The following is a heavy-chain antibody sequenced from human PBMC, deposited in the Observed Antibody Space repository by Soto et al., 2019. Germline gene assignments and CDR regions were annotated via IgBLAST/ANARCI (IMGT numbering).Heavy chain of an antibody. D-gene: IGHD5-18*01. J-gene: IGHJ4*02. V-gene: IGHV1-8*01. CDR1: GYTFTSYD. CDR2: MNPNSGNT. CDR3: AREGGYSYGFDY. Sequence: ASVKVSCKASGYTFTSYDINWVRQATGQGLEWMGWMNPNSGNTGYAQKFQGRVTMTRNTSISTAYMELSSLRSEDTAVYYCAREGGYSYGFDYWGQGTLVTVSS.